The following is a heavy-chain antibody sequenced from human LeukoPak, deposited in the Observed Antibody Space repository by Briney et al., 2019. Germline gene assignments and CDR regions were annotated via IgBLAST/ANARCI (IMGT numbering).Heavy chain of an antibody. CDR2: INWNGGST. D-gene: IGHD3-22*01. J-gene: IGHJ4*02. V-gene: IGHV3-20*04. Sequence: ETLSLTCAVYGGSFSGYYWSWVRQAPGKGLEWVSGINWNGGSTGYADSVKGRFTISRDNAKNSLYLQMNSLRAEDTALYYCAREGNPTYYYDSSGYYYVDYFDYWGQGTLVTVSS. CDR1: GGSFSGYY. CDR3: AREGNPTYYYDSSGYYYVDYFDY.